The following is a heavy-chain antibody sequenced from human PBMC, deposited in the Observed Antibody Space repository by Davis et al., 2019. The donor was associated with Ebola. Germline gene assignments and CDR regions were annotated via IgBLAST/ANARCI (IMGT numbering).Heavy chain of an antibody. V-gene: IGHV3-43*02. CDR3: AKDILGYWSSTVYGMDV. Sequence: GESLKISCAASGFTFDDYAMHWVRQAPGKGLEWVSLISGDGGSTYYADSVKGRFTISRDNSKNSLYLQMNSLRTEDTALYYCAKDILGYWSSTVYGMDVWGQGTTVTVSS. D-gene: IGHD2-2*01. CDR2: ISGDGGST. J-gene: IGHJ6*02. CDR1: GFTFDDYA.